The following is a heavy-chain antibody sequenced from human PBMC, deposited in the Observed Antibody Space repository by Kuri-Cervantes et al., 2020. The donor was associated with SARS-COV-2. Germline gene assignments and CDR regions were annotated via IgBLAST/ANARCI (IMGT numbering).Heavy chain of an antibody. D-gene: IGHD3-3*01. Sequence: GESLKISCAASGFTFSSYAMSWVRQAPGKGLEWVSAISGSGGSTYYADSVKGRFTISRDNSKNTLYLQMNSLRAEDTAVCYCAKDASTYYDFWSGYYESPGAFDIWGQGTMVTVSS. CDR1: GFTFSSYA. CDR2: ISGSGGST. CDR3: AKDASTYYDFWSGYYESPGAFDI. V-gene: IGHV3-23*01. J-gene: IGHJ3*02.